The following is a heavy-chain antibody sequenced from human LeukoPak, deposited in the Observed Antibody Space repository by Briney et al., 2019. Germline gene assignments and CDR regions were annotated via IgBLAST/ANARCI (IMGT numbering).Heavy chain of an antibody. D-gene: IGHD3-10*01. V-gene: IGHV3-7*05. Sequence: GGSLRLSCAASGFTFSTFWMTWVRQVPGKGLEWVATIKPDGSEIYYLDSVKGRFTISRDNAKNSLYLQMNSLRAEDTALYYCARAPDYYGSGSYLTDYWGQGTLVTVSS. J-gene: IGHJ4*02. CDR2: IKPDGSEI. CDR3: ARAPDYYGSGSYLTDY. CDR1: GFTFSTFW.